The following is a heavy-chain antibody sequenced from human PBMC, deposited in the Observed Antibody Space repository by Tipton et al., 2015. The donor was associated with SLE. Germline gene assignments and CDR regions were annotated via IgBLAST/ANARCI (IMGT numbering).Heavy chain of an antibody. J-gene: IGHJ6*02. CDR1: GGSFSGYY. CDR3: ATLGPYCSSASCYFYYCMDV. CDR2: VNHSGST. D-gene: IGHD2-2*01. Sequence: LRLSCAVYGGSFSGYYWSWIRQPPGKGLEWIGEVNHSGSTNYNPSLKSRVTISVDTSKNQFSLQQSSVTAADTAVYYCATLGPYCSSASCYFYYCMDVWGQGTTVTVSS. V-gene: IGHV4-34*01.